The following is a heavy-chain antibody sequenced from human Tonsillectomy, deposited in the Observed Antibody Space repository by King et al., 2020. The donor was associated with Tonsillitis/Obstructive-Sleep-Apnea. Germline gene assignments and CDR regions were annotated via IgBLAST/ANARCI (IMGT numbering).Heavy chain of an antibody. J-gene: IGHJ6*04. CDR2: INTNTGNP. V-gene: IGHV7-4-1*02. CDR3: ARVADFWSGYPLDV. CDR1: GYTFTNYA. Sequence: VQLVESGSELKKPGASVKVYCKASGYTFTNYAMNWVRQAPGQGIEWMGWINTNTGNPTYAQGFTGRFVFSLDTSVSTAYLQFNSLKAEDTAVYYCARVADFWSGYPLDVWGKGTTVTVSS. D-gene: IGHD3-3*01.